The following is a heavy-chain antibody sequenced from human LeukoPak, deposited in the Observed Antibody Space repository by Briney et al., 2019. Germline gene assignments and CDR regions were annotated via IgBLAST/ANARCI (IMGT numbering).Heavy chain of an antibody. CDR1: GGTFSSYA. CDR2: IIPILGIA. V-gene: IGHV1-69*04. J-gene: IGHJ6*02. CDR3: ARAPGIAVYYGMDV. D-gene: IGHD6-19*01. Sequence: SVKVSCKASGGTFSSYAISWVRQAPGQGLEWMGRIIPILGIANYAQKFQGRVTITADKSTSTAYMELSSLRSEDTAVYYCARAPGIAVYYGMDVWGQGTTVTVSS.